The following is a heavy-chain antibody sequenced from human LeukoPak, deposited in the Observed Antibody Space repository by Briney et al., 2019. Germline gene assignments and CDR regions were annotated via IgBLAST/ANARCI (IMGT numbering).Heavy chain of an antibody. V-gene: IGHV3-23*01. J-gene: IGHJ4*02. CDR2: ISGSGGST. D-gene: IGHD2-2*01. CDR1: GFTFSSYA. CDR3: AKGSNDHYSIDY. Sequence: PGGPLRLSCAASGFTFSSYAMSWVRQAPGKGLEWVSVISGSGGSTFYADSVKGRLTISRDNSKNTLYLQMNSLRAEDTAVYYCAKGSNDHYSIDYWGQGTLVTVSS.